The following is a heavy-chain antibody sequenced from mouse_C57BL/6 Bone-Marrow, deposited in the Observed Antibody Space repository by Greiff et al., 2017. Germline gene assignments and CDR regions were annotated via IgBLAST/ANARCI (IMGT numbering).Heavy chain of an antibody. CDR1: GYSFTDYN. V-gene: IGHV1-39*01. J-gene: IGHJ4*01. CDR2: INPNYGTT. Sequence: EVQLQQSRPELVKPGASVKISCKASGYSFTDYNMNWVKQSTGKSLEWIGVINPNYGTTSSNQKFKGKVTLTVDQSSSTAYMQLNSLTSEDSAVYYWARGDEYDLAMDYWGQGTSVTVSS. D-gene: IGHD2-4*01. CDR3: ARGDEYDLAMDY.